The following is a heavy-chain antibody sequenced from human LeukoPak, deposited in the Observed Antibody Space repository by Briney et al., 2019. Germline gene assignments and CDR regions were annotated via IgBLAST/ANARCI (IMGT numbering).Heavy chain of an antibody. CDR3: ARAPGRYSYGEDFDY. D-gene: IGHD5-18*01. J-gene: IGHJ4*02. CDR2: INPNSGGT. CDR1: GYTFTSYY. Sequence: ASVKVSCKASGYTFTSYYMHWVRQAPGQGLEWMGWINPNSGGTNYAQKFQGRVTMTRDTSISTAYIELSRLRSDDTAVYYCARAPGRYSYGEDFDYWGQGTLVTVSS. V-gene: IGHV1-2*02.